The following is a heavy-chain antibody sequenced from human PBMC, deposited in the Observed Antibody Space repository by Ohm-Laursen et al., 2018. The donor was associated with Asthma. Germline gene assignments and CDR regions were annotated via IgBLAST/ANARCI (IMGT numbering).Heavy chain of an antibody. CDR3: AGDTAMAHDAFDI. D-gene: IGHD5-18*01. J-gene: IGHJ3*02. V-gene: IGHV4-30-4*01. CDR1: GGSISSGDYY. Sequence: TLSLTCTVSGGSISSGDYYWSWIRQPPGKGLKWIGYIYYSGSTYYNPSLKSRVTISVDTSKNQFSLKPSSVTAADTAVYYCAGDTAMAHDAFDIWGQGTMVTVSS. CDR2: IYYSGST.